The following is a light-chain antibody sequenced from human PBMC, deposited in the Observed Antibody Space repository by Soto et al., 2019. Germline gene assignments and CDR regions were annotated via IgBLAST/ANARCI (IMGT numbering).Light chain of an antibody. CDR3: SSYTASTTLFV. J-gene: IGLJ1*01. CDR2: EVT. V-gene: IGLV2-14*01. Sequence: VLTQPASVSGSPGQSITISCTGTTSDFTNYNYVSWYQQLPGKAPKLLIYEVTNRPSGVSNRFSGSKSGNTASLTISGLQSDDEADYYCSSYTASTTLFVFGSGTKVTVL. CDR1: TSDFTNYNY.